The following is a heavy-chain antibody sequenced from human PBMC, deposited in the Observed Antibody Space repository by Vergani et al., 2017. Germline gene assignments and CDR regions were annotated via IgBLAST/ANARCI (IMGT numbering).Heavy chain of an antibody. CDR1: GWSFTSYH. CDR3: ARVNTETNGHLYYYYYMDV. Sequence: QVQLQQWGGGLLKPSETLSLTCVVNGWSFTSYHWAWLRQSPGEVLEWVGDIDHTGRPDYNPSLKSRLTMSVDKSLNQFSLTLNSVTATDTAIYFCARVNTETNGHLYYYYYMDVWGQGTAVTVS. D-gene: IGHD4-11*01. CDR2: IDHTGRP. V-gene: IGHV4-34*01. J-gene: IGHJ6*03.